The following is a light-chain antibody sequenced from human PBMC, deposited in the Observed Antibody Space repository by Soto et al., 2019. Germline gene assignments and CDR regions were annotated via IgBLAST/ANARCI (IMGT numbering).Light chain of an antibody. CDR3: QQYGGSPWT. CDR2: GAS. CDR1: QSVSSSF. J-gene: IGKJ1*01. Sequence: EIVLTQSPGTLSLSPGERATLSCRASQSVSSSFLAWYQQKPGQAPRLLIYGASTRATGIPDRFSGSGSVTDFTLTIRRLEPEDFAVYYCQQYGGSPWTFGQGTNVKIK. V-gene: IGKV3-20*01.